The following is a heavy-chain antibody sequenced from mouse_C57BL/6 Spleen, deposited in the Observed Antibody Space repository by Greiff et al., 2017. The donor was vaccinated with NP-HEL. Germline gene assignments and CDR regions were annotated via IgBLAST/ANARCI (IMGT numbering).Heavy chain of an antibody. J-gene: IGHJ4*01. CDR2: IDPSDSYT. CDR1: GYTFTSYW. Sequence: QVQLQQPGAELVKPGASVKLSCKASGYTFTSYWMQWVKQRPGQGLEWIGEIDPSDSYTNYNQKFKGKATLTVDTSSSTAYMQLSSLTSEDSAVYYCARDGYSNYDAMDYWGQGTSVTVSS. CDR3: ARDGYSNYDAMDY. V-gene: IGHV1-50*01. D-gene: IGHD2-5*01.